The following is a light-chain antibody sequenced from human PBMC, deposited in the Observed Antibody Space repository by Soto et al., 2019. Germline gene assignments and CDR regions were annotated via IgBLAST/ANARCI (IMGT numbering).Light chain of an antibody. Sequence: EIVLTQSPTTLSLSAGERATLSCSASQSVSTYLTWYQQKPGQAPRLLVYGASSRATGIPDRFSGSGSGTDFTPSISRLEPEDFAVYYCQQNGSFPWTFGQGTKVDIK. CDR1: QSVSTY. CDR3: QQNGSFPWT. CDR2: GAS. J-gene: IGKJ1*01. V-gene: IGKV3-20*01.